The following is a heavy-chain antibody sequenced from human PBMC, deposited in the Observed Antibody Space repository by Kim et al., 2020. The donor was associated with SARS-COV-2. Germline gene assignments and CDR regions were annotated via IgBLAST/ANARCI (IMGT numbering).Heavy chain of an antibody. Sequence: GGSLRLSCAASGFTFSSYAMNWVRQAPGKGLEWVSVISGSGGSTNYAYSVKCRFTISRDNSKNTLYLQMNSLRAEDTAVYYCAKVMGNEDYFDYWGQGTL. D-gene: IGHD1-1*01. CDR1: GFTFSSYA. V-gene: IGHV3-23*01. J-gene: IGHJ4*02. CDR2: ISGSGGST. CDR3: AKVMGNEDYFDY.